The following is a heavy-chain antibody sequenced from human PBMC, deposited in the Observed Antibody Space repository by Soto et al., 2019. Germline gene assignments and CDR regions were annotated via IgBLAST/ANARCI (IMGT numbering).Heavy chain of an antibody. CDR3: AKARYSYGHVGYYYGMDV. Sequence: GWSLRLSCAASGFTFSSYAMSWVRQAPGKGLEWVSAISGSGGSTYYADSVKGRFTISRDNSKNTLYLQMNSLRAEDTAVYYCAKARYSYGHVGYYYGMDVWGQGTTVTVSS. V-gene: IGHV3-23*01. CDR2: ISGSGGST. CDR1: GFTFSSYA. D-gene: IGHD5-18*01. J-gene: IGHJ6*02.